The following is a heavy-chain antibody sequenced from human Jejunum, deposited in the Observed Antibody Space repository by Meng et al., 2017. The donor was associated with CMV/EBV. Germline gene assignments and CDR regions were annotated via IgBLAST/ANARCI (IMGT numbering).Heavy chain of an antibody. D-gene: IGHD4-17*01. CDR1: GGCISSSSYY. Sequence: VSGGCISSSSYYWGWIRQRPGKGLEWIGSIYYSGSTYYNPSLKSRVTISVDTSKNQFSLKLSSVTAADTAVYYCAVDYGDYYFDFWGQGTLVTVSS. V-gene: IGHV4-39*01. J-gene: IGHJ4*02. CDR3: AVDYGDYYFDF. CDR2: IYYSGST.